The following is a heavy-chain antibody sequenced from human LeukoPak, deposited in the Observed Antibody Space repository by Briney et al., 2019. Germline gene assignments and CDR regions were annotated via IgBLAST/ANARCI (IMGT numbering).Heavy chain of an antibody. D-gene: IGHD1-1*01. CDR2: IYPDDFDT. J-gene: IGHJ4*02. Sequence: GESLKISCNASGYXFTSYWICWVRQMPGKGLEWMGVIYPDDFDTKYSPSFQGQVTISADRSIDTAYLQWNSLQASDTAMYYCAGGGTGTRTFDFWGQGTLVTVSS. CDR1: GYXFTSYW. CDR3: AGGGTGTRTFDF. V-gene: IGHV5-51*01.